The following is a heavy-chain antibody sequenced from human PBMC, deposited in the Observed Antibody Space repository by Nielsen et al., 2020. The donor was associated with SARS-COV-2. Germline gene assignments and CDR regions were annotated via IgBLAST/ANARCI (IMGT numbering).Heavy chain of an antibody. CDR2: IWYDGSNK. V-gene: IGHV3-33*01. CDR1: GFTFSSYG. J-gene: IGHJ6*03. Sequence: GGSLRLSCAASGFTFSSYGMHWVRQAPGQGLEWVAVIWYDGSNKYYADSVKGRFTISRDNSKNTLYLQMNSLRAEDTAVYYCARDSSSSWSYYYYYYMDVWGKGTTVTVSS. CDR3: ARDSSSSWSYYYYYYMDV. D-gene: IGHD6-13*01.